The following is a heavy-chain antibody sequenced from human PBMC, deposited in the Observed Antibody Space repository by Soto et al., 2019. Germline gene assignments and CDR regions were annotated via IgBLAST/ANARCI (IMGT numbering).Heavy chain of an antibody. Sequence: GSLRLSCAASGFTFSDYYMSWIRQAPGKGLEWVSYISSSGSTIYYADSVKGRFTISRDNAKNSLYLQMNSLRAEDTAVYYCARDEAQPPRGRYYYYGMDVWGQGTTVTVSS. J-gene: IGHJ6*02. V-gene: IGHV3-11*01. CDR2: ISSSGSTI. CDR1: GFTFSDYY. CDR3: ARDEAQPPRGRYYYYGMDV. D-gene: IGHD2-2*01.